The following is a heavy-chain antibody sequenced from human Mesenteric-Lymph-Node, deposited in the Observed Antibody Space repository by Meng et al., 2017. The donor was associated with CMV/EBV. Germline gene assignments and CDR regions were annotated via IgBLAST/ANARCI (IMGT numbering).Heavy chain of an antibody. CDR1: GFTFSSYS. CDR2: IYSGGST. J-gene: IGHJ6*02. V-gene: IGHV3-66*02. D-gene: IGHD1-1*01. Sequence: GESLKISCAASGFTFSSYSMNWVRQAPGKGLEWVSVIYSGGSTYYADSVKGRFTISRDNSKNTLYLQMNSLRAEDTAVYYCARDRARTTGTTFYYGMDVWGQGTTVTVSS. CDR3: ARDRARTTGTTFYYGMDV.